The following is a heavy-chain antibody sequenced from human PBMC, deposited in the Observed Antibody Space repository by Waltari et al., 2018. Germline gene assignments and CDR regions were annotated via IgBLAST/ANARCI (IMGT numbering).Heavy chain of an antibody. CDR3: ASEYGGSYFDY. Sequence: QVHLQESGPGLVKPSETLSLTCDGSGVSITSSYYWGWVRQSPGKGLEWIGNVFRSGTTSSTPSLSSRITMSVDTSKNQFSLKLKSVTAADSAIYYCASEYGGSYFDYWGQGVRVNVSS. V-gene: IGHV4-38-2*01. CDR2: VFRSGTT. J-gene: IGHJ4*02. D-gene: IGHD3-16*01. CDR1: GVSITSSYY.